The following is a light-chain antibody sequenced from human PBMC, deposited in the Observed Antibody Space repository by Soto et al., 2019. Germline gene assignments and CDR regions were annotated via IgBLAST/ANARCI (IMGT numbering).Light chain of an antibody. CDR1: SPNIGSNT. Sequence: QSVLTQPPSASGTPGQRVTISCSGSSPNIGSNTVNWYRQVPGTAPKYLIYSNSQRPSGVPDRISGSKSGTSASLAISGLQSEDEADYYCAAWDDSLKAYVXXXGXKLTVL. CDR2: SNS. V-gene: IGLV1-44*01. CDR3: AAWDDSLKAYV. J-gene: IGLJ1*01.